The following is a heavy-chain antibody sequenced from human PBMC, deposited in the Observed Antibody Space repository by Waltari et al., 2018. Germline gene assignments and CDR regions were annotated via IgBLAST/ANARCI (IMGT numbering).Heavy chain of an antibody. V-gene: IGHV4-34*01. D-gene: IGHD3-10*01. CDR3: ARSQPIYYYGSGSYYQIDY. CDR1: GGSFSGYY. Sequence: QVQLQQWGAGLLKPSETLSLTCAVYGGSFSGYYWSWIRQPPGKGLEWIGEINHSGSTNYNPSLKSRVTISVDTSKNQFSLKPSSVTAADTAVYYCARSQPIYYYGSGSYYQIDYWGQGTLVTVSS. J-gene: IGHJ4*02. CDR2: INHSGST.